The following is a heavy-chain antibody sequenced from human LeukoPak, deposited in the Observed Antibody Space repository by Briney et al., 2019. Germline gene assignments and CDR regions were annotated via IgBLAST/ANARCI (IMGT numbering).Heavy chain of an antibody. D-gene: IGHD1-26*01. V-gene: IGHV3-48*03. Sequence: GGSRRLSCAASGFSFITYAMHWVRQAPGKGLEWVSGISGTGSAVGCADSVKGRFTVSRDTSKRTVYLQISGLRVDDTATYYCVKGSGTHYYFYYMDVWGKGTHVTVSS. CDR2: ISGTGSAV. CDR1: GFSFITYA. J-gene: IGHJ6*03. CDR3: VKGSGTHYYFYYMDV.